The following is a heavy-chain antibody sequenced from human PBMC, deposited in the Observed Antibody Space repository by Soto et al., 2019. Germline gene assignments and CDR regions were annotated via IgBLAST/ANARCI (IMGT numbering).Heavy chain of an antibody. V-gene: IGHV1-18*01. CDR1: GYTFTSYG. CDR3: ASEVYCDYSLGY. J-gene: IGHJ4*02. Sequence: QVQLVQSGAEVKKPGASVKVSCKASGYTFTSYGISWVRQAPGQGLEWMGWISAYNGNTNYAQKPQGRDTVAANSATSTAHTELRSLRAAGTAVYFCASEVYCDYSLGYWGQGTLVTVSS. D-gene: IGHD4-17*01. CDR2: ISAYNGNT.